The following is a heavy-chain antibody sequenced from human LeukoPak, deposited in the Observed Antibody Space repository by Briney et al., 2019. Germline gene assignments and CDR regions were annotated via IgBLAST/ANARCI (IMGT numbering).Heavy chain of an antibody. CDR3: AREVTGTTLSLFDI. CDR1: GYTFTSYD. V-gene: IGHV1-8*01. CDR2: MNPNSGNT. Sequence: ASVKVSCKASGYTFTSYDINWVRQATGQGPEWMGWMNPNSGNTGYAQKFQGRVTMTRNTSISTAYMELSSLRSEDTAVYYCAREVTGTTLSLFDIWGQGTMVTVSS. J-gene: IGHJ3*02. D-gene: IGHD1-7*01.